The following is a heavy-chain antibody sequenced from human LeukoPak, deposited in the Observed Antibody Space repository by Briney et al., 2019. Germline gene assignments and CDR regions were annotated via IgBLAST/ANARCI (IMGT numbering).Heavy chain of an antibody. CDR1: GFTFSTYR. J-gene: IGHJ4*02. V-gene: IGHV3-21*01. D-gene: IGHD4-23*01. CDR3: ASFATSVLINDY. Sequence: PGGSLRLSCTASGFTFSTYRMNWVRQAPRKGLEWVSSITSSSDAMYYADSVKGRFTISRDNAKKSLYLQVNSLRAEDTAVYYCASFATSVLINDYWGQGTLVTVSS. CDR2: ITSSSDAM.